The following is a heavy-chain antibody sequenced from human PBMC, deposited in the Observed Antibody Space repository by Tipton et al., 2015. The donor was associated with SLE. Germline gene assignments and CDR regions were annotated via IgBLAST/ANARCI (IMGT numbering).Heavy chain of an antibody. V-gene: IGHV3-30*04. D-gene: IGHD1-26*01. CDR1: GITFSSYA. CDR3: VRDLVGALYYFDY. CDR2: ISYDGSNK. Sequence: SLRLSCAASGITFSSYAMHWVRQAPGKGLEWVAVISYDGSNKYYADSVKGRFTISRDNSKNTLYLQMNSLRAEDTAVYYCVRDLVGALYYFDYWGQGTLVTVSS. J-gene: IGHJ4*02.